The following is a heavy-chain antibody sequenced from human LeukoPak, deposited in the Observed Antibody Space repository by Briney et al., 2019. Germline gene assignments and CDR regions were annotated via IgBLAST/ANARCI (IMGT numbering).Heavy chain of an antibody. J-gene: IGHJ3*02. CDR3: ADSAKIGYCSSTSCYGAFDI. Sequence: SVKVSCKASGGTFSSYAISWVRQAPGQGLEWMGGIIPIFGTANYAQKFQGRVTITADESTGTAYMELSSLRSEDTAVYYCADSAKIGYCSSTSCYGAFDIWGQGTMVTVSS. CDR1: GGTFSSYA. CDR2: IIPIFGTA. D-gene: IGHD2-2*01. V-gene: IGHV1-69*13.